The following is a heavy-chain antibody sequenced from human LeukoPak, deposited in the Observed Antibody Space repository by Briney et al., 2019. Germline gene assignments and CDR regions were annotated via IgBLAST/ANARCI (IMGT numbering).Heavy chain of an antibody. V-gene: IGHV3-20*04. J-gene: IGHJ6*03. D-gene: IGHD3-3*01. CDR1: GFTFDDYG. CDR2: INWNGGST. Sequence: GGSLRLSCAASGFTFDDYGMSWVRQAPGKGLEWVSSINWNGGSTGYADSVKGRFTISRDNAKNSLYLQMNSLRAEDTALYYCARDTSYYDFWSGYLRYMDVWGKGTTVTVSS. CDR3: ARDTSYYDFWSGYLRYMDV.